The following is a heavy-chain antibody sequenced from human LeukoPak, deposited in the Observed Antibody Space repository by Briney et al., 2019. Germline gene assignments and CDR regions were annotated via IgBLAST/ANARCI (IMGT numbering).Heavy chain of an antibody. CDR3: ARVPTIFGVVTLYYFDY. Sequence: PSETLSLTCTVSGVSISSYYWSWIRQPAGKGLEWIGRVYTSGGTGYNPSLKSRVTMSADTSKNQFSLKLSSVTAADTAVYYCARVPTIFGVVTLYYFDYWGQGTLVTVSS. V-gene: IGHV4-4*07. CDR2: VYTSGGT. CDR1: GVSISSYY. J-gene: IGHJ4*02. D-gene: IGHD3-3*01.